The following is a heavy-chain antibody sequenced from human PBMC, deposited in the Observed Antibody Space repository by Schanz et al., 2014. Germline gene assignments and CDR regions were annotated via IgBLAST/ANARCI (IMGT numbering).Heavy chain of an antibody. CDR3: ARIGGSVFDY. CDR2: IKSDGSGT. Sequence: GQLVESGGGVVQPGKSLRLSCATSGFTFSSYWMHWVRQVPGKGLVWVSRIKSDGSGTSYADSVKGRFTISRDNAETTLFLQMNSLRAEDTAVYYCARIGGSVFDYWAQGTLVTVSS. D-gene: IGHD3-10*01. V-gene: IGHV3-74*01. CDR1: GFTFSSYW. J-gene: IGHJ4*02.